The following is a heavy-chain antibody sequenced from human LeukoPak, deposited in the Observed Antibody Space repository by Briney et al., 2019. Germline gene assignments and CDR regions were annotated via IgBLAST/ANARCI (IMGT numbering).Heavy chain of an antibody. CDR3: ARDSSGYYHFDY. J-gene: IGHJ4*02. CDR2: ISSSSSYI. D-gene: IGHD3-22*01. V-gene: IGHV3-21*01. Sequence: PVGPLRLSCAASGFTFSSYSVNWVRQAPGKGLEWVSSISSSSSYIYYADSVKGRFTISRDNAKNSLYLQMNSLRAEDTAVYYCARDSSGYYHFDYWGQGTLVTVSS. CDR1: GFTFSSYS.